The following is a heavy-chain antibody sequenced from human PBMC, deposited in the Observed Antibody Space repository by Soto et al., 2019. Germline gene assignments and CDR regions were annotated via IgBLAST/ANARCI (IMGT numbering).Heavy chain of an antibody. CDR2: ISAYNGNT. V-gene: IGHV1-18*01. J-gene: IGHJ4*02. CDR1: GYTFTSYG. D-gene: IGHD4-4*01. CDR3: ARDYLLHDYSNYGFDY. Sequence: ASVKVSCKASGYTFTSYGISWVRQAPGQGLEWMGWISAYNGNTNYAQKLQGRVTMTTDTSTSTAYMELRSLRSDDTAVYYCARDYLLHDYSNYGFDYWGQGTLVTVSS.